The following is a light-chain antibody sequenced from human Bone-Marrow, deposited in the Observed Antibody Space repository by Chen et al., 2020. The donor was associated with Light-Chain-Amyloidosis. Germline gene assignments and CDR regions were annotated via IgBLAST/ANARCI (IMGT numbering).Light chain of an antibody. Sequence: SYELTQPPSVSVSPGHTARLTCSGDDLPTKYAYWYQQKPGQAPVLVIHRDTERPSGISERFSGSSSGTTATLTISGVQAEDEDDYHCQSADSSGTYEVIFGGGTKLTVL. CDR3: QSADSSGTYEVI. V-gene: IGLV3-25*03. CDR2: RDT. J-gene: IGLJ2*01. CDR1: DLPTKY.